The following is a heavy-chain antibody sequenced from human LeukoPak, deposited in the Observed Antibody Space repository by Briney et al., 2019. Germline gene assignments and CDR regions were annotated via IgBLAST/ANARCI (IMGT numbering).Heavy chain of an antibody. J-gene: IGHJ5*02. V-gene: IGHV1-18*01. Sequence: GASVKVSCKASGYTFTSYGISWVRQAPGQGLEWMGWISAYNGNTNYAQKLQGRVTMTTDTSTSTDYMELRSLRSDDTAVYYCARSPRPPYYDFWSGYANWFDPWGQGTLVTVSS. CDR2: ISAYNGNT. CDR1: GYTFTSYG. D-gene: IGHD3-3*01. CDR3: ARSPRPPYYDFWSGYANWFDP.